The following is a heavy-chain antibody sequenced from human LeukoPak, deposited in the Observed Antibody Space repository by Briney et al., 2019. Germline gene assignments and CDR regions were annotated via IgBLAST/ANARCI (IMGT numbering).Heavy chain of an antibody. CDR1: GYTFTSYD. CDR2: MNPNTGNT. J-gene: IGHJ4*02. Sequence: ASVTVSCKASGYTFTSYDINWVRQATGQGLEWMGWMNPNTGNTGYAQKFQGRVTMTRDTSISTAYMELSSLRSDDTALYYCARTLYIAAVPGGFDYWGQGTLVTVSS. V-gene: IGHV1-8*01. CDR3: ARTLYIAAVPGGFDY. D-gene: IGHD6-13*01.